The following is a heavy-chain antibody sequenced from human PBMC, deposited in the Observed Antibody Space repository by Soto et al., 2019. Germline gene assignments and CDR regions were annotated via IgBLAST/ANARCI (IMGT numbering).Heavy chain of an antibody. J-gene: IGHJ6*02. D-gene: IGHD2-2*01. CDR2: IGVYNGKT. V-gene: IGHV1-18*04. Sequence: QEQLVQSGGEVKKPGASVRVSWKASGYTFTKYGITWVRQAPGQGLEWMGWIGVYNGKTNYARKLQGRVIVTADTSARTAYRELRSLRSDDTAVYYCSRARYCTSPSCYYHYYYGMDIWCQWATVSVSS. CDR1: GYTFTKYG. CDR3: SRARYCTSPSCYYHYYYGMDI.